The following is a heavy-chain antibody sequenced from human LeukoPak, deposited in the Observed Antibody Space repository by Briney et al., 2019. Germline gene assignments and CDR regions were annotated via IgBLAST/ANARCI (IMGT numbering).Heavy chain of an antibody. CDR3: ARDRGYDFWSGYFRFDY. CDR1: GFTFSSYS. J-gene: IGHJ4*02. CDR2: ISSSSSTI. V-gene: IGHV3-48*01. D-gene: IGHD3-3*01. Sequence: VGSLRLSCAASGFTFSSYSMNWVRQAPGKGLEWVSYISSSSSTIYYADSVKGRFTISRDNAKNSLYLQMNSLRAEDTAVYYCARDRGYDFWSGYFRFDYWGQGTLVTVSS.